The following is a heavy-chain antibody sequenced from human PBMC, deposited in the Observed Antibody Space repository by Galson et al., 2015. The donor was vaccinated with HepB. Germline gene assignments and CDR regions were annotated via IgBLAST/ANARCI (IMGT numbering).Heavy chain of an antibody. J-gene: IGHJ3*02. CDR2: INTDTGNP. CDR1: GYTFTNYA. CDR3: ARRHYYDSSGRDDAFDI. Sequence: SCKASGYTFTNYAMNWVRQAPGHGLEWMGWINTDTGNPTYAQGFSGRFVFSLATSVSTAHLQISSLKASDTAMYYCARRHYYDSSGRDDAFDIWGQGTMVTVSS. D-gene: IGHD3-22*01. V-gene: IGHV7-4-1*02.